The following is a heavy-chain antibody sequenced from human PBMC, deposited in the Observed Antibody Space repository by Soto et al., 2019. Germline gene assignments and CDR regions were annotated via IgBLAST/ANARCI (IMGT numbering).Heavy chain of an antibody. D-gene: IGHD6-19*01. J-gene: IGHJ6*02. CDR2: ISSSSSYI. Sequence: GGSLRLSCAASGFTFSSYSMNWVRQPPGKGLEWVSSISSSSSYIYYADSVKGRFTISRDNAKNSLYLQMNSLRAEDTAVYYCARVQQWLVDSYGMDVWGQGTTVTVSS. CDR3: ARVQQWLVDSYGMDV. V-gene: IGHV3-21*01. CDR1: GFTFSSYS.